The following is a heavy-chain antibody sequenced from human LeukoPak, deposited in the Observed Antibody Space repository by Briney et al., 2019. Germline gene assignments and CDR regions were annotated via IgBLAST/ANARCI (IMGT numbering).Heavy chain of an antibody. Sequence: QTGGSLRLSCTASGFTFGDYAMSWFRQAPGKGLEWVGFIRSKAYGGTTEYAASVKGRFTISRDDSKSIAYLQMNSLKTEDTAVYYCTRDSRKVSSSPFDLWGRGTLVTVSS. CDR2: IRSKAYGGTT. V-gene: IGHV3-49*03. CDR1: GFTFGDYA. J-gene: IGHJ2*01. CDR3: TRDSRKVSSSPFDL. D-gene: IGHD6-13*01.